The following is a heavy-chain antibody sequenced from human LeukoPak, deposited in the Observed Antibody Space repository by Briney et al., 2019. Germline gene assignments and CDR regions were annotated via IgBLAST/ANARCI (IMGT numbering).Heavy chain of an antibody. V-gene: IGHV3-11*01. J-gene: IGHJ4*02. CDR1: GFTFSDYY. CDR3: ARISTVTANFDY. D-gene: IGHD4-17*01. Sequence: GGSLRLSCAASGFTFSDYYMTWIRQAPGKGLEWVSYISSSGSTIYYADSVTGRFTMSRDNSKNTLYLQMTSLRAEDTAVYYCARISTVTANFDYWGQGTLVTVSS. CDR2: ISSSGSTI.